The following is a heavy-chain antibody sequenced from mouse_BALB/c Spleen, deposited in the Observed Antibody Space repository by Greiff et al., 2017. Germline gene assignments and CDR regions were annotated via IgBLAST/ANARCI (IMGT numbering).Heavy chain of an antibody. CDR2: ISSGGSYT. V-gene: IGHV5-6-4*01. Sequence: EVKVVESGGGLVKPGGSLKLSCAASGFTFSSYTMSWVRQTPEKRLEWVATISSGGSYTYYPDSVKGRFTISRDNAKNTLYLQMSSLKSEDTAMYYCTREDSNYYGSSFDYWGQGTTLTVSS. CDR1: GFTFSSYT. CDR3: TREDSNYYGSSFDY. D-gene: IGHD1-1*01. J-gene: IGHJ2*01.